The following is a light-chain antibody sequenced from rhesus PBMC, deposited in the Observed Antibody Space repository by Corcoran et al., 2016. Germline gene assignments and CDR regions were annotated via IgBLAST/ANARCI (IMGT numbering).Light chain of an antibody. CDR1: QRVMNW. CDR3: QQYIRGPLT. Sequence: DIQMTQSPSSLSASVGDTVTISCRASQRVMNWLAWYQQKPGKAPKLLIYRASQLQSGVPSRFSGGGSGTDFTLIISSLQSEDFATYFCQQYIRGPLTFGGGTKGDLK. V-gene: IGKV1-22*01. J-gene: IGKJ4*01. CDR2: RAS.